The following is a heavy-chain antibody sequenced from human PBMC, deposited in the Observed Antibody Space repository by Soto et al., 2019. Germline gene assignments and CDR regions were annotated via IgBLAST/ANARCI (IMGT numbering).Heavy chain of an antibody. J-gene: IGHJ5*02. D-gene: IGHD3-22*01. CDR2: ILPSDSDT. Sequence: GESLKISCRTSGYRSTSYWIAWVRQMPGKGLEWMGIILPSDSDTRYSPSFQGQVTISADRSTSTVFLQWASLKASDTAVYFCARKDKSGYFNWFDPWGQGTLVTVSS. CDR3: ARKDKSGYFNWFDP. V-gene: IGHV5-51*01. CDR1: GYRSTSYW.